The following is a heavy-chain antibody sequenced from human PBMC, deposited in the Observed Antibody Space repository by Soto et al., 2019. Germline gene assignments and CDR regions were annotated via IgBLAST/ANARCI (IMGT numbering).Heavy chain of an antibody. V-gene: IGHV3-7*02. Sequence: EVQLVESGGGLVQPGGSLRLSCVXSGITLSSSWMTWVRQAPGKGLEWVANINQDGSDKYYVDSVKGRFTISRDNAKNSLYLQMDSLSAEDTAXYXXXXXXXXXXXXXXFDIWGQGTMVSVSS. CDR2: INQDGSDK. J-gene: IGHJ3*02. CDR3: XXXXXXXXXXXXFDI. CDR1: GITLSSSW.